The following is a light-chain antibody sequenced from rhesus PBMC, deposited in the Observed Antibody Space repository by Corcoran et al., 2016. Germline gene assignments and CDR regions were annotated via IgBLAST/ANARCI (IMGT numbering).Light chain of an antibody. Sequence: DIQLTQSPSSLSASVGDRVTITCRASQDITDDLAWYQHHPGETPKLLLYAASTLQSGIPSRFSGIGSGTDFTLPISSLQSEDFATYNCQHYNSLPLTFGGGTKVEIK. CDR3: QHYNSLPLT. J-gene: IGKJ4*01. V-gene: IGKV1-33*02. CDR2: AAS. CDR1: QDITDD.